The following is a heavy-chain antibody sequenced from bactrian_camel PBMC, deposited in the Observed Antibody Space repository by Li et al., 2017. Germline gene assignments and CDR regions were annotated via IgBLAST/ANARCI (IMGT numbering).Heavy chain of an antibody. V-gene: IGHV3S63*01. CDR2: ISSNGAP. J-gene: IGHJ4*01. Sequence: VQLVESGGGSVQAGETLTLSCTASGLTLDESDIGWHRQAPGDKCELVSFISSNGAPYYADSVKGRFTISRDTAKNTVYLQMNSLKPEDTTMYYCNMYLTTSSPCIFGMGQDYWGQGTQVTVS. D-gene: IGHD2*01. CDR3: NMYLTTSSPCIFGMGQDY. CDR1: GLTLDESD.